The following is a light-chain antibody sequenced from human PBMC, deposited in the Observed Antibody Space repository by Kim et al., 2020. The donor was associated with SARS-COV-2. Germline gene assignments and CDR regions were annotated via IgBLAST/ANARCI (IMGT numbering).Light chain of an antibody. CDR2: EVS. J-gene: IGLJ1*01. Sequence: QSALTQPASVSGSPGQSITISCTGTSSDVGSYNLVSWYQQHPGKAPKLMIYEVSKRPSGVSNRFSGSKSGNTASLTISGLQAEDEADYYCFSYAGSSTSVFGTGTKVTVL. CDR3: FSYAGSSTSV. CDR1: SSDVGSYNL. V-gene: IGLV2-23*02.